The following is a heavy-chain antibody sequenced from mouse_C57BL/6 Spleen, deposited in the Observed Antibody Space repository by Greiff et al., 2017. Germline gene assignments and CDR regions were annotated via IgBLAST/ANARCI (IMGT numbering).Heavy chain of an antibody. D-gene: IGHD2-4*01. J-gene: IGHJ3*01. V-gene: IGHV2-6*01. CDR1: GFSLTSYG. Sequence: VTLMESGPGLVAPSQSLSITCTVSGFSLTSYGVDWVRQSPGKGLEWLGVIWGVGSTNYNSAPKSRLSISKDNSKSQVFLKMNSLQTDDTAMYYCASGGDDYDVGFAYWGQGTLVTVSA. CDR2: IWGVGST. CDR3: ASGGDDYDVGFAY.